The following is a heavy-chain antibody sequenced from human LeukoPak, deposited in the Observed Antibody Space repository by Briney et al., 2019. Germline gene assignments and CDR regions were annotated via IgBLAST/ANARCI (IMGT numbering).Heavy chain of an antibody. D-gene: IGHD6-13*01. Sequence: ASVKVSCKASGYTFTGYYMHWVRQAPGQGLEWMGWFNPNSGGTNYAQKFLGRVTMTRDMSISTAYMVLSGLRSDDTAVYYCARCLQQLVQLYDYWGQGTLVTVSS. CDR3: ARCLQQLVQLYDY. J-gene: IGHJ4*02. CDR1: GYTFTGYY. CDR2: FNPNSGGT. V-gene: IGHV1-2*02.